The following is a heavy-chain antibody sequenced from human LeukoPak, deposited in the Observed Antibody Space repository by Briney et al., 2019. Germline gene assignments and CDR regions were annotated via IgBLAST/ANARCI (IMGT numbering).Heavy chain of an antibody. D-gene: IGHD2-2*01. CDR3: ARVPIVVVPAAIDY. V-gene: IGHV4-38-2*02. Sequence: SETLSLTCTVSGYSISSGYYWGWIRQPPGKGLEWIGSIYHSGSTYYNPSLKSRVTISVDPSKNQFSLKLSSVTAADTAVYYCARVPIVVVPAAIDYWGQGTLVTVSS. CDR1: GYSISSGYY. CDR2: IYHSGST. J-gene: IGHJ4*02.